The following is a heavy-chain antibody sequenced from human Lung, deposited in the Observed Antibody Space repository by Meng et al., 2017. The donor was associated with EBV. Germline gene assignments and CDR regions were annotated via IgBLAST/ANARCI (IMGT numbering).Heavy chain of an antibody. D-gene: IGHD5-12*01. V-gene: IGHV3-33*01. Sequence: QVQLVESGXGVVQPGRSXRLSWAASGFTFSSYGTHWVRQAPGKGLEWVAVIWYDGSNKYYADSVKGRFTISRDNSKTTLYLQMNSLRAEDTAVYYCARDSGGYDNNWYFDLWGRGTLATVSS. CDR2: IWYDGSNK. CDR1: GFTFSSYG. CDR3: ARDSGGYDNNWYFDL. J-gene: IGHJ2*01.